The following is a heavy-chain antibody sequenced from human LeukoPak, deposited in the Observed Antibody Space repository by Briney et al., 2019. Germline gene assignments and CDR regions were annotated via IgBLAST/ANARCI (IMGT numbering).Heavy chain of an antibody. J-gene: IGHJ4*02. D-gene: IGHD6-13*01. CDR1: GFTFSNYW. V-gene: IGHV3-7*01. Sequence: GGSLRLSCAASGFTFSNYWMSWVRQAPGKGLEWVANIKQDGSEKYYVDSVKGRFTISRDNSKNTLYLQMNSLRAEDTAVYYCARDLQRSPFIAAAGNGDYWGQGTLVTVSS. CDR3: ARDLQRSPFIAAAGNGDY. CDR2: IKQDGSEK.